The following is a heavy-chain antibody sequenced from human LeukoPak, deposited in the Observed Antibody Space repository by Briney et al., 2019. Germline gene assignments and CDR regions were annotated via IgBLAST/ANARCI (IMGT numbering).Heavy chain of an antibody. V-gene: IGHV4-59*02. D-gene: IGHD2-15*01. J-gene: IGHJ4*02. Sequence: SETLSLTCTISGCSVSDYYWSWIRQSPGKGLEWIGYIYHTGSTSYTPTLKSRVTISIDTSKNQFSLKLNSVTAADTAVYYCARDRYCSGRSCYGPPDYWGQGVLVTVSS. CDR1: GCSVSDYY. CDR3: ARDRYCSGRSCYGPPDY. CDR2: IYHTGST.